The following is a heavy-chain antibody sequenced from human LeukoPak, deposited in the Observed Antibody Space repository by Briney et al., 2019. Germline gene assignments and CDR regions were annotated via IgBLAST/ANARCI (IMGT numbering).Heavy chain of an antibody. CDR3: ARRAGAYSHPYDY. CDR1: GGTFSSYA. CDR2: MNPNSGNT. Sequence: ASVKVSCEASGGTFSSYAISWVRQAPGQGLEWMGWMNPNSGNTGYAQKFQGRVTITRNTSISTAYMELSSLRSEDTAVYYCARRAGAYSHPYDYWGQGTLVTVSS. J-gene: IGHJ4*02. D-gene: IGHD4/OR15-4a*01. V-gene: IGHV1-8*03.